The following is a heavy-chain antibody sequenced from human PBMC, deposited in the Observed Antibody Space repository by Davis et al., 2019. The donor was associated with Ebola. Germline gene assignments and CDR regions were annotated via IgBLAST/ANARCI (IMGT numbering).Heavy chain of an antibody. CDR3: ARTRLAARTQAVWFDP. CDR1: GGSISSGAYY. D-gene: IGHD6-6*01. V-gene: IGHV4-31*03. Sequence: PSETLSLTCTVSGGSISSGAYYWSWIRQHPGKGLEWIGYISYSGSTYYNPSLKSRITISLDTSKNHFSLKLSSVTAADTAVYYCARTRLAARTQAVWFDPWGQGTLVTVSS. J-gene: IGHJ5*02. CDR2: ISYSGST.